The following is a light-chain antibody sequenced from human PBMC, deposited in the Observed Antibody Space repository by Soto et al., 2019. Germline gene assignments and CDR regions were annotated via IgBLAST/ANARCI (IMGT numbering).Light chain of an antibody. CDR2: DVT. CDR1: SSDVGGYDF. CDR3: SSYTTTSTPYV. J-gene: IGLJ1*01. V-gene: IGLV2-14*01. Sequence: QSVLTQPASVSGSPGQSITISCTGTSSDVGGYDFVSWYQQYPGKAPKLIIYDVTNRPSGISHRFSGSKSGNTASLTISGLQAGDEADYYCSSYTTTSTPYVFGTGTKLTVL.